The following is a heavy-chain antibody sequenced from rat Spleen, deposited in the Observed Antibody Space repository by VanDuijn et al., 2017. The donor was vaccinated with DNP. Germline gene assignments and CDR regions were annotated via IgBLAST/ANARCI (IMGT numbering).Heavy chain of an antibody. CDR1: GFTFSDSY. V-gene: IGHV5-20*01. CDR3: TSNPHIRAAAPFDY. J-gene: IGHJ2*01. CDR2: ISNTGDST. D-gene: IGHD3-8*01. Sequence: EVQLVESGGGLVQPGRSLKLSCAASGFTFSDSYMAWVRQAPKKGLEWVASISNTGDSTYYSDSVKGRFSISRDNAKSTLYLQVNSLRSEDTATYYCTSNPHIRAAAPFDYWGQGVMVTVSS.